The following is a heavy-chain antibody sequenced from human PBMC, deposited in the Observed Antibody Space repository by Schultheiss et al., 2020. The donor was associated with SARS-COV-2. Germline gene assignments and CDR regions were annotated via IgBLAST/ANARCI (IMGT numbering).Heavy chain of an antibody. V-gene: IGHV2-5*02. CDR2: IYWDDDK. CDR3: ARILRSGGDYRTYYFDY. J-gene: IGHJ4*02. Sequence: SGPTLVKPTQTLTLTCTFSGFSLSTSGVGVGWIRQPPGKALEWLALIYWDDDKRYSPSLKSRLTITKDTSKNQVVLTMTNMDPVDTATYYCARILRSGGDYRTYYFDYWGQGTLVTVSS. CDR1: GFSLSTSGVG. D-gene: IGHD4-17*01.